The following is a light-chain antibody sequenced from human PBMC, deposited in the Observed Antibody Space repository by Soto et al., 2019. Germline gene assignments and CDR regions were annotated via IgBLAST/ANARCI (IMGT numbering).Light chain of an antibody. CDR3: SSYTTSSTYV. Sequence: QCALTQPASGYGAPGQSITISCTGTSSDVGGYSYISWYQHNPGRAPKRMIYDVSNRPSGVSDRFSGSKSGNAASLTISRLQAEDEADYYCSSYTTSSTYVSGSGTKATVL. V-gene: IGLV2-14*03. CDR1: SSDVGGYSY. CDR2: DVS. J-gene: IGLJ1*01.